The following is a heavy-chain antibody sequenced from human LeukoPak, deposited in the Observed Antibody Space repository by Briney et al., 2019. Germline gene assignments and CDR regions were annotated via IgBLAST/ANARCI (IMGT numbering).Heavy chain of an antibody. V-gene: IGHV3-53*01. Sequence: GGSLRLSCAVSGFTVSSNYMSWVRQAPGKGLEWVSIIYSGGSTYYADSVKGRFTISRDNSKNTLYLQMNSLRAEDTAVYYCARYMILGFFFDYWGQGTLVTVSS. D-gene: IGHD3/OR15-3a*01. CDR2: IYSGGST. CDR1: GFTVSSNY. J-gene: IGHJ4*02. CDR3: ARYMILGFFFDY.